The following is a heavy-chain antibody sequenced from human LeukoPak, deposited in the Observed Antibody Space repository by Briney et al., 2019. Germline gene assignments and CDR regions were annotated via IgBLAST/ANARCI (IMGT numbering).Heavy chain of an antibody. CDR3: ARITSFYYFDY. D-gene: IGHD1-20*01. J-gene: IGHJ4*02. CDR1: GFTFSSYA. CDR2: ISHDENDK. V-gene: IGHV3-30*04. Sequence: PGGSLRLSCAASGFTFSSYAMSWVRQAPGKGLEWVAVISHDENDKYYADSVKGRFTISRDNSKNTLFLQMNSLSDDDTAVYSCARITSFYYFDYWGQGTLVTVSS.